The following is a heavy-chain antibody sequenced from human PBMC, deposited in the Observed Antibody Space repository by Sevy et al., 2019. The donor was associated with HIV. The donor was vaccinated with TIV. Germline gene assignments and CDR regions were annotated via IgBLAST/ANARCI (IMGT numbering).Heavy chain of an antibody. CDR1: GFTVSSNY. V-gene: IGHV3-53*01. J-gene: IGHJ4*02. CDR2: IYSGDSI. CDR3: AVVAEGY. D-gene: IGHD6-13*01. Sequence: GGSLRLSCAASGFTVSSNYMSWVRQAPGKGLEWVSVIYSGDSISYADSVKGRFTISRDNSNNTLYLQMNSLRAEDTAVYYCAVVAEGYWGQGTLVTVSS.